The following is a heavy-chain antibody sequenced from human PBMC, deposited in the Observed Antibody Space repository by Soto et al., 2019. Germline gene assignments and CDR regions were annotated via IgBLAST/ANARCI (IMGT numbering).Heavy chain of an antibody. CDR3: AKADSGSYLSGYYGMDV. V-gene: IGHV3-23*01. CDR1: GFTFSSYA. D-gene: IGHD1-26*01. CDR2: ISGSGGST. J-gene: IGHJ6*02. Sequence: GGSLRLSCAASGFTFSSYAMSWVRQAPGKGLEWVSAISGSGGSTYYADSVKGRFTISRDNSKNTLYLQMTSLRAEDTAVYYCAKADSGSYLSGYYGMDVWGQGTTVTVSS.